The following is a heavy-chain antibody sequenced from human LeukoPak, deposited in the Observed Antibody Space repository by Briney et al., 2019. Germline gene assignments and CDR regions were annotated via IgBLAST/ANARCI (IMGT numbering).Heavy chain of an antibody. D-gene: IGHD6-13*01. CDR3: ARSYSSSDHYYYYGMDV. V-gene: IGHV4-59*08. Sequence: PSETLSLTCTVSGGSISSYYRNWIRQPPGKGLEWIGYINYTRTTDYNPSLKSRVTISLDTSKNRFSLKLSSVTAADTAMYYCARSYSSSDHYYYYGMDVWGQGTTVTVSS. CDR1: GGSISSYY. J-gene: IGHJ6*02. CDR2: INYTRTT.